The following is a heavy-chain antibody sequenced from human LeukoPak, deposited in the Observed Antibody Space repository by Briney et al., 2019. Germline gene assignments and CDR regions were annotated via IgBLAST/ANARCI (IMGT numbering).Heavy chain of an antibody. J-gene: IGHJ4*02. D-gene: IGHD2-2*01. Sequence: GGSLSLSCAASGFTFSSYWMSWVRQAPGKGLEWVANIKQDGSENYYVDSVKGRFTTSRDNAKNSLYLQMNSLRAEDTAVYYCARRYCSSTSCYLAFDYWGQGTLVTVSS. V-gene: IGHV3-7*01. CDR1: GFTFSSYW. CDR2: IKQDGSEN. CDR3: ARRYCSSTSCYLAFDY.